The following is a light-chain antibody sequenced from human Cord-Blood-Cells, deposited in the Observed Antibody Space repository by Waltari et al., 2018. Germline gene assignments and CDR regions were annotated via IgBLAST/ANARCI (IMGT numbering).Light chain of an antibody. Sequence: QSALTQPRSVSGSPGQSVTISCTGTSSDVGGYNYVSWYQQHPGKAPKLMIYDVSKRPSGFPDRCLGSKSGNTASLTISGPQAEDEADYYCGSYAGSDTYVCGTGTKVTVL. V-gene: IGLV2-11*01. J-gene: IGLJ1*01. CDR3: GSYAGSDTYV. CDR1: SSDVGGYNY. CDR2: DVS.